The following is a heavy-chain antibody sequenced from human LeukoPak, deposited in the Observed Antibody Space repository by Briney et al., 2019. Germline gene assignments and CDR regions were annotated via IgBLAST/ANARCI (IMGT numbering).Heavy chain of an antibody. CDR2: IYYSGST. V-gene: IGHV4-59*08. Sequence: SETLSLTCTVSGGSISSYYWSWIRQPPGKGLEWIGYIYYSGSTNYNPSLKSRVTISVDTSKNQFSLKLSSVTAADTAVYYCARHVRDRGYYSMYYFDYWGQGTLVTVSS. J-gene: IGHJ4*02. CDR1: GGSISSYY. D-gene: IGHD3-22*01. CDR3: ARHVRDRGYYSMYYFDY.